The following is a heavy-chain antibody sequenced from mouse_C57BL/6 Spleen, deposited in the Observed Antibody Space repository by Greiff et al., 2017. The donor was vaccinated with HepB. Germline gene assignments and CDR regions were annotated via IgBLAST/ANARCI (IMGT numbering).Heavy chain of an antibody. J-gene: IGHJ4*01. CDR1: GFTFNTYA. V-gene: IGHV10-3*01. CDR2: IRSKSSNYAT. CDR3: VRRRNDYDGYYAMDY. Sequence: DVHLVESGGGLVQPKGSLKLSCAASGFTFNTYAMHWVRQAPGKGLEWVARIRSKSSNYATYYADSVKDRFTISRDDSQSMLYLQMNNLKTEDTAMYYCVRRRNDYDGYYAMDYWGQGTSVTVSS. D-gene: IGHD2-4*01.